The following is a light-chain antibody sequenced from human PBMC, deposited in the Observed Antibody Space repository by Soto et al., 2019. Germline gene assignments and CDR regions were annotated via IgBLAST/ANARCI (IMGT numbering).Light chain of an antibody. V-gene: IGKV3-15*01. CDR2: GAS. J-gene: IGKJ1*01. Sequence: IVMTQSPVTLSVAPGERATLSCSASQSLGSNLAWYQQKPGQAPRLLIYGASTRATGIPARFSGSGSGTEFTLTISSLQSEDFAVYYCQQYNNWRVTFGQGTKVDIK. CDR3: QQYNNWRVT. CDR1: QSLGSN.